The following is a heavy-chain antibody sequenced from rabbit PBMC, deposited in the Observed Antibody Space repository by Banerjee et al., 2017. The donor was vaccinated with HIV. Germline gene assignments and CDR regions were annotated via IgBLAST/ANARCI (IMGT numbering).Heavy chain of an antibody. CDR2: IDPFFGSR. CDR3: ARDASGDPDFNL. Sequence: QSLEESGGDLVKPGASLTLSCTASGFDFSSYYMNWVRQAPGKGLEWIGYIDPFFGSRYYASWAKGRFTISKTSSTTVTLQMTSLTAADTATYFCARDASGDPDFNLWGQGTLVTVS. J-gene: IGHJ4*01. CDR1: GFDFSSYY. D-gene: IGHD1-1*01. V-gene: IGHV1S40*01.